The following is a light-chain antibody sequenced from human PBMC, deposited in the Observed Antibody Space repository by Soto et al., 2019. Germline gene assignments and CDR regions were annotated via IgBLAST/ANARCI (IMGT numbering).Light chain of an antibody. CDR3: QQYGSSPRT. CDR1: QSVSSY. J-gene: IGKJ1*01. V-gene: IGKV3-20*01. CDR2: GAS. Sequence: EIVMTQSPATLSVSPGERATLSCRASQSVSSYLAWYQQKPGQAPRLLIYGASTRATGIPHRFSGSGSGTDFSLTISRLEPEDFAVYYCQQYGSSPRTFGQGTKVDIK.